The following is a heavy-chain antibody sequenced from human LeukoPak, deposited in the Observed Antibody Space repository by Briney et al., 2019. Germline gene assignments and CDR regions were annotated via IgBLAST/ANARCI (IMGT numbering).Heavy chain of an antibody. V-gene: IGHV1-2*02. CDR1: GYTFTGYY. Sequence: ASVKVSCKASGYTFTGYYMHWVRQAPGQGLEWMGWINPNSGGTKYEQKFQGRVTMTRDTSISTAYMELSRLRSDDTAVYYCAKVSSYGFSTGDYDYWGRGTLVTVSS. D-gene: IGHD5-18*01. CDR3: AKVSSYGFSTGDYDY. J-gene: IGHJ4*02. CDR2: INPNSGGT.